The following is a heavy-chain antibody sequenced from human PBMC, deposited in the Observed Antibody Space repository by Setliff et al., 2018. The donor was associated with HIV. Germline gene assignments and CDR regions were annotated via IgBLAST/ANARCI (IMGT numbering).Heavy chain of an antibody. V-gene: IGHV1-18*01. J-gene: IGHJ4*02. Sequence: GASVKVSCKTSGYMFSSYGISWVRQAPGQGLEWMGWVSNKGDTNYVQKLQDRLTITTDTSTSTAYLELRDLRSEDTALYYCAKARSSNIMPLDYWGQGTLVTVSS. D-gene: IGHD3-16*01. CDR1: GYMFSSYG. CDR2: VSNKGDT. CDR3: AKARSSNIMPLDY.